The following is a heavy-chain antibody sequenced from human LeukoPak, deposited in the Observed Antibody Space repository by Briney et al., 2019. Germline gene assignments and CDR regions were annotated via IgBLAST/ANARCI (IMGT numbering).Heavy chain of an antibody. CDR3: ATDTGGGGSVPYYFDY. D-gene: IGHD5-12*01. V-gene: IGHV1-24*01. Sequence: GASVKVSCKVSGNTLGELSMHWVRPAPGKGLAWMGGFDPEDGETIYAQKFQGRVAMTEDTSTDTAYMELSSLRSEDTAVYYCATDTGGGGSVPYYFDYWGQGTLVTVSS. CDR1: GNTLGELS. J-gene: IGHJ4*02. CDR2: FDPEDGET.